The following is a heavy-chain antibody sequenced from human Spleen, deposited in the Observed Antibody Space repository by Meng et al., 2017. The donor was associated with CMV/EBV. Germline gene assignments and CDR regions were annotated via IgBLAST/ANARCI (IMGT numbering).Heavy chain of an antibody. CDR2: IIPIFGTA. D-gene: IGHD3-3*01. V-gene: IGHV1-69*05. J-gene: IGHJ5*02. CDR3: SREVAGYDFWSGRYRGGNWLDP. Sequence: GGSLRLSCAASGFTFSSYAISWVRQAPGQGLEWMGGIIPIFGTANYAQKFQGRVTITTDESTSTAYMELSSLRSEDTAVYYCSREVAGYDFWSGRYRGGNWLDPWGQGTLVTVSS. CDR1: GFTFSSYA.